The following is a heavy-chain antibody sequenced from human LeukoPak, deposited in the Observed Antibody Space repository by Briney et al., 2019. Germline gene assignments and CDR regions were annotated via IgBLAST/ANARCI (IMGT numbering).Heavy chain of an antibody. D-gene: IGHD6-13*01. CDR2: INHSGST. Sequence: PSETLSLTCAVYGGFFSGYYWSWIRQPPGKGLEWIGEINHSGSTNYNPSLKSRVTISVDTSKNQFSLKLSSVTAADTAVYYCARGGIAAAGDGYYYYYGMDVWGQGTTVTVSS. J-gene: IGHJ6*02. CDR3: ARGGIAAAGDGYYYYYGMDV. CDR1: GGFFSGYY. V-gene: IGHV4-34*01.